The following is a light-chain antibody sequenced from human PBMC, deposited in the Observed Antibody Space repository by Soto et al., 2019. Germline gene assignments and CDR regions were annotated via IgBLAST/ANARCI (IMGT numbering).Light chain of an antibody. CDR1: QGISSH. J-gene: IGKJ4*01. CDR3: QQASNFPLT. V-gene: IGKV1-12*01. CDR2: AAS. Sequence: LQGAQRPSFLSASVANRVTISCRASQGISSHLTWFQQRPGRAPNLLIYAASTLQSGVPSRFSGSGSGTVFTLTISSLQPEDFGTYYCQQASNFPLTFGGGTKVDIK.